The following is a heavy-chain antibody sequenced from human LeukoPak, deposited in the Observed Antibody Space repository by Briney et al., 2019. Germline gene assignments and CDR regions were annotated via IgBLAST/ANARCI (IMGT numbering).Heavy chain of an antibody. V-gene: IGHV1-2*02. CDR2: INPNGGVT. D-gene: IGHD5-24*01. CDR1: GYTFSGYY. CDR3: ARDGGDGFNFYY. J-gene: IGHJ4*02. Sequence: ASVKVSCKASGYTFSGYYMHWLRQAPGQGLEWMGWINPNGGVTNYAQKFQGRVTMTRDTSISTAYMELSRLRSDDTAVYYCARDGGDGFNFYYWGQGTLVTVSS.